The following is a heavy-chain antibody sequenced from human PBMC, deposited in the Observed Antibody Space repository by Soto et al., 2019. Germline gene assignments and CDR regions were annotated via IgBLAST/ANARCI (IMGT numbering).Heavy chain of an antibody. D-gene: IGHD3-9*01. Sequence: PSETLSLTCAVSGGSISSGGYSWSWIRQPPGKGLERIGYMYHSGSTYYNPSLKSRVTIAIDRCKNQCSLKLSSVHAADTAVYYCARGGDDILSTGMDVWGQGTTVTVSS. CDR2: MYHSGST. CDR1: GGSISSGGYS. J-gene: IGHJ6*02. V-gene: IGHV4-30-2*01. CDR3: ARGGDDILSTGMDV.